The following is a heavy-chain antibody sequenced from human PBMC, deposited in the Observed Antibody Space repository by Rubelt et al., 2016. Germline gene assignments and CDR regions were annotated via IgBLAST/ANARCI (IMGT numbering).Heavy chain of an antibody. D-gene: IGHD5-24*01. CDR3: ARVESRDDYNRKDFQH. CDR2: IFSNDEN. Sequence: QVTLKESGPVLVKPTETLTLTCTVSGFSLNNARMGVSWIRQPPGKALEWLAHIFSNDENSYSTFLKSRLSISKDTSKSPVVLTMTNMDPVDTATYYCARVESRDDYNRKDFQHWGQGTLVTVSS. J-gene: IGHJ1*01. V-gene: IGHV2-26*01. CDR1: GFSLNNARMG.